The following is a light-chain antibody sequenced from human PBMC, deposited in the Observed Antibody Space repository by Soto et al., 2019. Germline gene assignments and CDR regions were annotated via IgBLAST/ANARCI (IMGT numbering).Light chain of an antibody. V-gene: IGKV1-39*01. J-gene: IGKJ2*03. Sequence: DIQMTQSPSSLSASVGDRVTITCRASQSISTYLNWYQQKAGKAPKLLIHAASSLQSGVPPRFSGSGSGTDFTLIISSLQPEDFAVYYCQQYGSSLPYSFGQGTKLEIK. CDR2: AAS. CDR3: QQYGSSLPYS. CDR1: QSISTY.